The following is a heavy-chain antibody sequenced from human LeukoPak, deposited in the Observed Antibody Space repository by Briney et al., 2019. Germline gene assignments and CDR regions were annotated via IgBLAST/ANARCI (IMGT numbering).Heavy chain of an antibody. CDR2: ISYDGSNK. J-gene: IGHJ4*02. CDR3: ASDDSSGYSLGY. D-gene: IGHD3-22*01. V-gene: IGHV3-30*03. Sequence: GGSLRLSCAASGFTFSSYGMHWVRQAPGKGLEWVAVISYDGSNKYYADSVKGRFTISRDNSKNTLYLQMNSLRAEDTAVYYCASDDSSGYSLGYWGQGTLVTVSS. CDR1: GFTFSSYG.